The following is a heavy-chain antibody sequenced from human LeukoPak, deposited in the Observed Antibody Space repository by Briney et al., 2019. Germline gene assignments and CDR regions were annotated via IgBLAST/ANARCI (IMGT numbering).Heavy chain of an antibody. CDR3: ARAASQHPVY. D-gene: IGHD4-17*01. Sequence: SETLSLTCTVSGDSITSGRYYWSWIRQPAGKELEWIGRIYSSGNTDYHPYIVSLKSRVSLSLDTSKNQFFLDLTSVTAADTAVYYCARAASQHPVYWGQGTLVTVSS. CDR2: IYSSGNT. V-gene: IGHV4-61*02. J-gene: IGHJ4*02. CDR1: GDSITSGRYY.